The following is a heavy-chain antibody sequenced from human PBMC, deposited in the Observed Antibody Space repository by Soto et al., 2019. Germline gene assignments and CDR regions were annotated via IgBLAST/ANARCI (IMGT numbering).Heavy chain of an antibody. CDR2: IYTSGST. D-gene: IGHD3-3*01. CDR1: GGSISSYY. V-gene: IGHV4-4*07. CDR3: ARGSLRFYNSPYYYYYGMDV. J-gene: IGHJ6*02. Sequence: TSETLSLTCTVSGGSISSYYWSWIRQPAGKGLEWIGRIYTSGSTNYNPSLKSRVTMSVDTSKNQFSLKLSSVTAADTAVYYCARGSLRFYNSPYYYYYGMDVWGQGTTVTVSS.